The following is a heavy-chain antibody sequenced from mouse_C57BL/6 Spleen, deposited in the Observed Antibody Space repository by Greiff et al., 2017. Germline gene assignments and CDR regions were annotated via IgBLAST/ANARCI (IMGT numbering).Heavy chain of an antibody. CDR3: ARVTTVGTFAY. Sequence: VQLQQPGAELVMPGASVKLSCKASGYTFTSYWMHWVKQRPGQGLEWIGEIDPSDSYTNYNQKFKGKSTLTVDKSSSTAYMQLSSLTSEDSAVYYCARVTTVGTFAYWGQGTLVTVSA. CDR2: IDPSDSYT. V-gene: IGHV1-69*01. J-gene: IGHJ3*01. CDR1: GYTFTSYW. D-gene: IGHD1-1*01.